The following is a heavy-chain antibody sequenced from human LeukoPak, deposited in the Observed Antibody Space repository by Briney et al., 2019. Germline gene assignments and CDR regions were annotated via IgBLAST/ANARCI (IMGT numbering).Heavy chain of an antibody. V-gene: IGHV1-2*02. CDR2: INPRSGGT. D-gene: IGHD2-15*01. CDR3: AREPICSGGSCYPGSDWFDP. J-gene: IGHJ5*02. Sequence: ASVKVSCKASRYPFSDFHMHWVRQAPGQGLEWMGSINPRSGGTNYAEKFQGRVTMTRDTSISTAYMELSRLRSDDTAVYYCAREPICSGGSCYPGSDWFDPWGQGTLVTVSS. CDR1: RYPFSDFH.